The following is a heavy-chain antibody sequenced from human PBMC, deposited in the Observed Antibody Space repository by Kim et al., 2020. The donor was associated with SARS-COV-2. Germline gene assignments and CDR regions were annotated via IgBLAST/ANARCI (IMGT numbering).Heavy chain of an antibody. V-gene: IGHV4-59*01. CDR3: ARDKKSEGYFQH. Sequence: NSHPYLKGRVTITVDTSKNQFSLKLSSVTAADTAVYYCARDKKSEGYFQHWGQGTLVTVSS. J-gene: IGHJ1*01.